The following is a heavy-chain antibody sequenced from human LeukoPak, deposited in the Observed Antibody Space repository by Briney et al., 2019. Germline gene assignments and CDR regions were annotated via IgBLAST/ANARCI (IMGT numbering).Heavy chain of an antibody. Sequence: NPSETLSLTCTVSGGSISSGGYYWSWIRQHPGKGLEWIGYIYYSGSTYYNPSLKSRVTISVDTSKNQFSLKLSSVTAADTAVYYCARHRAGWRMRLGDAFDIWGQGTMVTVSS. CDR3: ARHRAGWRMRLGDAFDI. J-gene: IGHJ3*02. CDR2: IYYSGST. CDR1: GGSISSGGYY. V-gene: IGHV4-31*03. D-gene: IGHD7-27*01.